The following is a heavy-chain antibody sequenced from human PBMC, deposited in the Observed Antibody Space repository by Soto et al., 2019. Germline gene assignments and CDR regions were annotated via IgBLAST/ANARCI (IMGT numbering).Heavy chain of an antibody. CDR2: IKQNESEK. CDR1: GFSFSSYC. J-gene: IGHJ6*02. V-gene: IGHV3-7*04. Sequence: EVQLVEWGGGVVRPGGSLRLSCAASGFSFSSYCMGWVRQAPGKGLEWVTNIKQNESEKHYVDSVKGRFTISRDNTKNSQNLQMNRLRAENTAVYYCARDCGVARGLSGPYYNGMDVWGQGTMVIVSS. CDR3: ARDCGVARGLSGPYYNGMDV. D-gene: IGHD3-10*01.